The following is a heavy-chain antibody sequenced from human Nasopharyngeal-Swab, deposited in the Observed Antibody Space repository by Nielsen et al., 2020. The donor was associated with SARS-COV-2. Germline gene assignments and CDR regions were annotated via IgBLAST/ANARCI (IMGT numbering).Heavy chain of an antibody. CDR2: ISSKGNNYAT. Sequence: GESLKISCAASGFTFSDSAIHWVRQASGEGLEWVARISSKGNNYATAYSASVKGRFIIFRDDTTNTAYLQMNSLKTEDTAMYYCTRCGGGCYSGRDYWGQGTLVTVSS. J-gene: IGHJ4*02. D-gene: IGHD2-15*01. CDR3: TRCGGGCYSGRDY. V-gene: IGHV3-73*01. CDR1: GFTFSDSA.